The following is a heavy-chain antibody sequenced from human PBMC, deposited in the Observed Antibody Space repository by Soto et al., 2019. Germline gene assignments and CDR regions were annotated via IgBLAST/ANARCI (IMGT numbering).Heavy chain of an antibody. J-gene: IGHJ6*02. CDR1: GGTFSSYA. CDR3: ASVSITGTTVPYYYYYYGMDV. CDR2: IIPIFGTA. Sequence: ASVKVSCKASGGTFSSYAISWVRQAPGQGLEWMGGIIPIFGTANYAQKFQGRVTITADESTSTAYMELSSLRSEDTAVYYCASVSITGTTVPYYYYYYGMDVWGQGTTVTVSS. V-gene: IGHV1-69*13. D-gene: IGHD1-20*01.